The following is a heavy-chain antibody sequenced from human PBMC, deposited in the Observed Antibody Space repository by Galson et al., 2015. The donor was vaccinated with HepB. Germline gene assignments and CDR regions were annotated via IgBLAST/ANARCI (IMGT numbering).Heavy chain of an antibody. CDR1: GYTFTSYD. CDR2: MNPNSGNT. Sequence: SVKVSCKASGYTFTSYDINWVRQATGQGLEWMGWMNPNSGNTGYAQKFQGRVTMTRNTSISTAYMELSSLRSEDTAVYYCARGRGSARIGIAAAAYNWFDPWGQGTLVTVSS. V-gene: IGHV1-8*01. J-gene: IGHJ5*02. D-gene: IGHD6-13*01. CDR3: ARGRGSARIGIAAAAYNWFDP.